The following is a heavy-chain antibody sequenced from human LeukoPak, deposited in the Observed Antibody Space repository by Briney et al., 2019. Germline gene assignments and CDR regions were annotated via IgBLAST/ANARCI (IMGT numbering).Heavy chain of an antibody. CDR1: GGSISSYY. CDR3: ARXRRAXSSGWYSRDYYYYYMDV. J-gene: IGHJ6*03. Sequence: PSETLSLTCTVSGGSISSYYWSWIRQPAGKGLEWIGRIYTSGSTNYNPSLKSRVTISVDKSKNQFSLKLSSVTAADTAVYYCARXRRAXSSGWYSRDYYYYYMDVWGKGTTVTVSS. D-gene: IGHD6-19*01. V-gene: IGHV4-4*07. CDR2: IYTSGST.